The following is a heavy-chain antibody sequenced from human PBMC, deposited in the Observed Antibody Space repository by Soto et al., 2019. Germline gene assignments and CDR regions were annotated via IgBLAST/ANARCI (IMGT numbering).Heavy chain of an antibody. D-gene: IGHD2-15*01. CDR2: VNPSGGST. J-gene: IGHJ1*01. Sequence: QVQLEQSGAEVKKPGASVKGSCKASGYIFTAYSMHWVRRAPGQGLQWMGVVNPSGGSTNYAQKFQGRITLTRDTSRNTFYMDLSSLTSEDTAVYYCAREENCSDGICYSEYFQRWGQGTLVTVSS. CDR1: GYIFTAYS. CDR3: AREENCSDGICYSEYFQR. V-gene: IGHV1-46*01.